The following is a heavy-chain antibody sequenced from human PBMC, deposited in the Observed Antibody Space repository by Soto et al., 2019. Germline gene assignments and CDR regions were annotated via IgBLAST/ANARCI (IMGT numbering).Heavy chain of an antibody. D-gene: IGHD6-19*01. V-gene: IGHV1-69*13. CDR2: IIPIFGTA. Sequence: SVKVSCKASGGTFSSYAISWVRQAPGQGLEWMGGIIPIFGTANYAQKFQGRVTITADESTSTAYMELSSLRSEDTAVYYCARGGRVIAVAGTSVPAFDIWGQGTMVTV. J-gene: IGHJ3*02. CDR3: ARGGRVIAVAGTSVPAFDI. CDR1: GGTFSSYA.